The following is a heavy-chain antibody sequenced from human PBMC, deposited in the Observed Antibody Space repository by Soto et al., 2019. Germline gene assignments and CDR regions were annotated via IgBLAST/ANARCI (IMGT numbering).Heavy chain of an antibody. CDR1: GYTLTELS. J-gene: IGHJ6*02. Sequence: ASVKVSCKVSGYTLTELSMHWVRQAPGKGLEWMGGFDPEDGETIYAQKFQGRVTMTEDTSTDTAYMELSSLRSEETAVYYCATDSTGPILTGYYYYYYGMDVWGQGTTVTVSS. CDR2: FDPEDGET. CDR3: ATDSTGPILTGYYYYYYGMDV. V-gene: IGHV1-24*01. D-gene: IGHD3-9*01.